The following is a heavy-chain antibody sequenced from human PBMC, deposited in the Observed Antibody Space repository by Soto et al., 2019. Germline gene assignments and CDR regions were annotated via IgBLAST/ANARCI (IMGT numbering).Heavy chain of an antibody. V-gene: IGHV1-18*01. CDR2: ISAYNGNT. CDR3: ALATYLEWLFDY. D-gene: IGHD3-3*01. CDR1: GYTFTSYG. J-gene: IGHJ4*02. Sequence: ASVKVSCKASGYTFTSYGISWVRQAPGQGLEWMGWISAYNGNTNYAQKLQGRVTMTTDTSTSTAYMELRSLRSEDTAVYYCALATYLEWLFDYWGQGTLVTVSS.